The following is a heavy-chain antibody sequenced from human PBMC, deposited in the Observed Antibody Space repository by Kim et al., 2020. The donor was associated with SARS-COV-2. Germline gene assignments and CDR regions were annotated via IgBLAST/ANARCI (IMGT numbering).Heavy chain of an antibody. Sequence: GGSLRLSCAASGFSFSNHWITWVRQAPGRGPEWVANINQHGSEKYYVASVGGRFTISRDDAKNSLYLQMNSLRAEDTATYYCARNNAMDVWGQGTTVTVSS. CDR1: GFSFSNHW. V-gene: IGHV3-7*03. J-gene: IGHJ6*02. CDR2: INQHGSEK. CDR3: ARNNAMDV.